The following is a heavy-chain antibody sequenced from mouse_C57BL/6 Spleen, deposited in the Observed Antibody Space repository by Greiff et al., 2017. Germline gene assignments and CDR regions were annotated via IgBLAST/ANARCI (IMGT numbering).Heavy chain of an antibody. J-gene: IGHJ2*01. CDR2: ISGGGGNT. D-gene: IGHD1-1*01. V-gene: IGHV5-9*01. CDR3: ARPHYYGSSHFGY. CDR1: GFTFSSYT. Sequence: DVMLVESGGGLVKPGGSLKLSCAASGFTFSSYTMSWVRQTPEKRLEWVATISGGGGNTYYPDSVKGRFTFSRYNANNTLYLQMSSLRSEDTALYYCARPHYYGSSHFGYWGQGTTLTVSS.